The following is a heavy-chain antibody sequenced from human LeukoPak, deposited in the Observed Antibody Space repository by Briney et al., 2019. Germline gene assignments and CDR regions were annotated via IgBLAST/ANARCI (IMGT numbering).Heavy chain of an antibody. CDR1: GGSISSSNYY. D-gene: IGHD3-10*01. V-gene: IGHV4-39*07. J-gene: IGHJ4*02. CDR2: IYYSGST. Sequence: SETLSLTCTVSGGSISSSNYYWGWIRQPPGKGLEWIVNIYYSGSTYYNPSLKSRITISVDTSKNQFSLKLSSVTAADTAVYYCARDNYYGSGSYRGFDYWGQGTLVTVSS. CDR3: ARDNYYGSGSYRGFDY.